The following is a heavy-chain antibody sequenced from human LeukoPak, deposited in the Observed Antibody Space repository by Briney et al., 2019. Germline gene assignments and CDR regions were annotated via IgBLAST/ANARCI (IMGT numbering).Heavy chain of an antibody. V-gene: IGHV4-38-2*02. CDR2: IYHSGST. J-gene: IGHJ4*02. Sequence: PSETLSLTCTVSDYSISSDYYWGWIRQPPGKGLEWIGSIYHSGSTYYNPSLRSRVTISVDTSKNQFSLKLSSVAAADTAVYYCAKGVGYCSGGSCQQFDYWGQGTLVTVSS. CDR1: DYSISSDYY. CDR3: AKGVGYCSGGSCQQFDY. D-gene: IGHD2-15*01.